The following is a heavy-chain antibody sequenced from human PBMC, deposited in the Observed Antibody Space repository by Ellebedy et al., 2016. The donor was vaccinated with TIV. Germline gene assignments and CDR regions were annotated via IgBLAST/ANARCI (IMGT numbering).Heavy chain of an antibody. D-gene: IGHD4-17*01. V-gene: IGHV1-69*06. CDR3: ARIPSGTVTTDFDY. CDR2: IIPIFGTA. J-gene: IGHJ4*02. CDR1: GGTFSSYA. Sequence: SVKVSXXASGGTFSSYAISWVQQAPGQGLEWMGGIIPIFGTANYAQKFQGRVTITADKSTSTAYMELSSLRSDDTAVYYCARIPSGTVTTDFDYWGQGTLVTVSS.